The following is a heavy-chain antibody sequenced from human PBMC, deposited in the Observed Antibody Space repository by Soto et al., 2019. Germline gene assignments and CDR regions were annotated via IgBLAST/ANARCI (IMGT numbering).Heavy chain of an antibody. Sequence: GASVKVSGKASGVTFSSYAISWVRQAPGQGLEWMGGIIPIFGTANYAQKFQGRVTITADESMSTAYVELSSLRSEDTAVYYCARGLSYGGPIDYWGQGTLVTVSS. CDR1: GVTFSSYA. V-gene: IGHV1-69*13. CDR2: IIPIFGTA. CDR3: ARGLSYGGPIDY. D-gene: IGHD4-17*01. J-gene: IGHJ4*02.